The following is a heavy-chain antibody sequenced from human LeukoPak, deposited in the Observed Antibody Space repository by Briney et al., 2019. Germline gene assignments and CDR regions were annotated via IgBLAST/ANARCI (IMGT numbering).Heavy chain of an antibody. CDR3: ARGYDFWSGYTPASGFDY. J-gene: IGHJ4*02. CDR2: INPNSGNT. D-gene: IGHD3-3*01. Sequence: GASVKVSCKASGYTLTSYDINWVRQATGQGLEWMGLINPNSGNTGYAQKFQGRVTMTRNTSISTAYMELSSLRSEDTAVYYCARGYDFWSGYTPASGFDYWGQGTLVTVSS. CDR1: GYTLTSYD. V-gene: IGHV1-8*01.